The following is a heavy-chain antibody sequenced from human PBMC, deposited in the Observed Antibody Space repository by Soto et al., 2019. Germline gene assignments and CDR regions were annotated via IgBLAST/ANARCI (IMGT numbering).Heavy chain of an antibody. V-gene: IGHV3-21*01. Sequence: GGSLRLSCAASGFTFSSYSMNWVRQAPGKGLEWVSSISSSSSYIYYADSVKGRFTISRDNAKNSRYLQMNSLRAEDTAVYYCARAVAGWGSQPPRVDAFDIWGQGTMVTVSS. J-gene: IGHJ3*02. CDR3: ARAVAGWGSQPPRVDAFDI. CDR1: GFTFSSYS. CDR2: ISSSSSYI. D-gene: IGHD6-19*01.